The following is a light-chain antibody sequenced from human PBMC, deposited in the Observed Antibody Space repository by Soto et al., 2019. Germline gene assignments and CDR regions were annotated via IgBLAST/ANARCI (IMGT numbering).Light chain of an antibody. Sequence: DIQMTQSPSSLSASVGDRVNITCRASQSISSYLNWYQQKPGKAPKLLVYAASRLQSGVTSRFSGTGSGTAFTLTISSLQPEDCATYYCQQSFRTPFTFGPGNKLDI. J-gene: IGKJ3*01. V-gene: IGKV1-39*01. CDR2: AAS. CDR1: QSISSY. CDR3: QQSFRTPFT.